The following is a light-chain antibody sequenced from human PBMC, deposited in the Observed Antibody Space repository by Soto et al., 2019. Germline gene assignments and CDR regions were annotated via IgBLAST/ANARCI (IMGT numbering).Light chain of an antibody. CDR3: KSYAGSNNYV. CDR1: KNDIGVYDF. J-gene: IGLJ1*01. Sequence: QSPLTQPPSASVSPGQSVTISCTGTKNDIGVYDFVSWYQHHPGKAPRLIIYEVVQRPSGVPDRFSGSKSGNTASLTVSGLQAADEADYFCKSYAGSNNYVFGSGTKVTAL. CDR2: EVV. V-gene: IGLV2-8*01.